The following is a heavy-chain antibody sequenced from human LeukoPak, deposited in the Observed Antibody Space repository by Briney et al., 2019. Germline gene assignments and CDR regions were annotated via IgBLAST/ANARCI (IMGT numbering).Heavy chain of an antibody. J-gene: IGHJ4*02. CDR1: GFTFSDNY. CDR3: AKDNRRHYTSGPNPDSLH. Sequence: GGSLRLSCAASGFTFSDNYMTWIRQAPGRELEYISYISGGGDLTYYADSVKGRFTISRDNAKNSLYLQMNSLRVEDTAFYYCAKDNRRHYTSGPNPDSLHWGQGALVTVSS. D-gene: IGHD6-19*01. V-gene: IGHV3-11*01. CDR2: ISGGGDLT.